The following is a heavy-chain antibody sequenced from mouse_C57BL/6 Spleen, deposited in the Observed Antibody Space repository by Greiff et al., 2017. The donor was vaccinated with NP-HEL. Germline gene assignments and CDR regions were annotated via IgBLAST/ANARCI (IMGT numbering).Heavy chain of an antibody. V-gene: IGHV5-4*01. D-gene: IGHD2-5*01. CDR1: GFTFSSYA. J-gene: IGHJ3*01. CDR2: ISDGGSYT. Sequence: EVKVVESGGGLVKPGGSLKLSCAASGFTFSSYAMSWVRQTPEKRLEWVATISDGGSYTYYPDNVKGRFTISRDNAKNNLYLQMSHLKSEDTAMYYCARDKSNYGGFAYWGQGTLVTVSA. CDR3: ARDKSNYGGFAY.